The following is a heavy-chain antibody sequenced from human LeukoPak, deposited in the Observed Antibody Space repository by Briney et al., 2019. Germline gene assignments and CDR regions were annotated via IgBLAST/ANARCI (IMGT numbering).Heavy chain of an antibody. V-gene: IGHV3-21*01. CDR3: ARGPRYCSGGSCYSEPAKYFQH. CDR2: ISSSSSYI. Sequence: GGSLRLSCAASGFTFSSYSMNWVRQAPGKGLEWVSSISSSSSYIYYADSVKGRFTISRDNAKNSLYLQMNSLRAEDTAVYYCARGPRYCSGGSCYSEPAKYFQHWGQGTLVTVSS. CDR1: GFTFSSYS. J-gene: IGHJ1*01. D-gene: IGHD2-15*01.